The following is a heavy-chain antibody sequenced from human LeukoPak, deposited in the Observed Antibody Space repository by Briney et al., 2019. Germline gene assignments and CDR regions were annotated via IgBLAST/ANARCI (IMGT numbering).Heavy chain of an antibody. Sequence: PSETLSLTCTVSDASISSSYFYWSWIRQPPGKRLEWIGIVFHSGSTHYSPSLKSRVTISVDTSRKQFSLRLSAATAADTAVYYCARQRGGSWFNDYWGQGTLVTVSS. V-gene: IGHV4-39*01. D-gene: IGHD1-26*01. CDR2: VFHSGST. CDR1: DASISSSYFY. J-gene: IGHJ4*02. CDR3: ARQRGGSWFNDY.